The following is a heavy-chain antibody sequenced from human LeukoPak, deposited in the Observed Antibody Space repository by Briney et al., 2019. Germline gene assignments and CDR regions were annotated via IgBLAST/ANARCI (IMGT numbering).Heavy chain of an antibody. Sequence: SETLSLTCTVSGGSISSYYWSWIRQPPGKGLEWIGYIYYSGSTNYNPSLKSRVTISVDMSKNQFSLKLSSVTAADTAVYYCARLGQKQWPVHGAFDIWGQGTKVTVSS. J-gene: IGHJ3*02. D-gene: IGHD6-19*01. CDR2: IYYSGST. CDR3: ARLGQKQWPVHGAFDI. CDR1: GGSISSYY. V-gene: IGHV4-59*08.